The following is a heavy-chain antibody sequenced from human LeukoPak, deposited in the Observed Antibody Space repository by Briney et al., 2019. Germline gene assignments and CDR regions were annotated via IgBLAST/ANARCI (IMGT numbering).Heavy chain of an antibody. D-gene: IGHD2-2*01. J-gene: IGHJ4*02. CDR1: YX. Sequence: YXMNWVRQAPGKGLEWVSSISSSSSYIYYADSVKGRFTISRDNAKNSLYLQMNSLRAEDTAVYYCARDRASCFANWGQGTLVTVSS. V-gene: IGHV3-21*01. CDR3: ARDRASCFAN. CDR2: ISSSSSYI.